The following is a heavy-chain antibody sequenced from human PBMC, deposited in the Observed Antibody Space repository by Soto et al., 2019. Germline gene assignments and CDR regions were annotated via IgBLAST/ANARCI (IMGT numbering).Heavy chain of an antibody. D-gene: IGHD5-12*01. CDR1: GVTFNRQD. CDR3: ATSEARDGYSFDY. V-gene: IGHV1-69*13. J-gene: IGHJ4*02. CDR2: IIPMFGTP. Sequence: SVKVSCKASGVTFNRQDMRWVRQAPGQGLEWMGGIIPMFGTPHYAEKFQDRVTITADESTGTAYLELSSLTSEDTAVYYCATSEARDGYSFDYWGPGTLVTVSS.